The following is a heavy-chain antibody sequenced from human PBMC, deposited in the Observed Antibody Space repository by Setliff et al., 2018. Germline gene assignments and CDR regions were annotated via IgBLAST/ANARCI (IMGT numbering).Heavy chain of an antibody. CDR3: TRDFLGATASFDI. D-gene: IGHD3-3*01. CDR1: GFTLTSYP. V-gene: IGHV1-3*01. J-gene: IGHJ3*02. Sequence: ASVKVSCKASGFTLTSYPIHWVRQAPGQRLEWMGWINPDNGNRKYSQRFQGRVTITRDTSASTVFLELSTLRSEDTAVYYCTRDFLGATASFDIWGQGAMVTVSS. CDR2: INPDNGNR.